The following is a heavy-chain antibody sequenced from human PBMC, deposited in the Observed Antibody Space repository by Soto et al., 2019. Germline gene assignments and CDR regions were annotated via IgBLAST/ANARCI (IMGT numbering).Heavy chain of an antibody. J-gene: IGHJ4*02. CDR2: IYYSGST. CDR1: SGSISSGSFY. Sequence: QLQLQESGPGLVKPSETLSLTCTVSSGSISSGSFYWGWIRQPPGKGLECIGTIYYSGSTYYNSSPASRVPPSVDTYKNQFSLKLSSVTAADTAVYYCARLAPHDYGDYVWLNWGQVTLVTVSS. CDR3: ARLAPHDYGDYVWLN. V-gene: IGHV4-39*01. D-gene: IGHD4-17*01.